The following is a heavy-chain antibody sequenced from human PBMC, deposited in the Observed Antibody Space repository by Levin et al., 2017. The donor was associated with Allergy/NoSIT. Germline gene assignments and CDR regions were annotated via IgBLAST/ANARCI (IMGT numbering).Heavy chain of an antibody. CDR1: GFTFNNYA. V-gene: IGHV3-23*01. CDR3: AKDVRPYREAGEAFDL. D-gene: IGHD6-25*01. J-gene: IGHJ3*01. CDR2: ISDTGGRT. Sequence: PGGSLRLSCAGSGFTFNNYAMAWVRQAPGKGLEWVASISDTGGRTFYVDSVKGRFVISRENPNETLFLQMNSLRPEDTAVYYCAKDVRPYREAGEAFDLWGQGTRVTVSS.